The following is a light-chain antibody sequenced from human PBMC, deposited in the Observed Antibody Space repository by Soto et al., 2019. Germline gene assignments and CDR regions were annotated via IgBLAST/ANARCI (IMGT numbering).Light chain of an antibody. CDR1: SSDVGSYNL. J-gene: IGLJ2*01. CDR3: YSYASSSSSVV. CDR2: EGS. Sequence: QSARTQPASVSGSPGQSITISCSGTSSDVGSYNLVSWYQQHPGKSPKLMIYEGSQPPAGVSNRFSGSQSGNTASLTISGLQAEDEADYYVYSYASSSSSVVFGGGTKLTVL. V-gene: IGLV2-23*01.